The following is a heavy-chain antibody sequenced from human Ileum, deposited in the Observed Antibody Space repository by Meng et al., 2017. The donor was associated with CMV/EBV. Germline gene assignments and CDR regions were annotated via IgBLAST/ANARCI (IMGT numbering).Heavy chain of an antibody. CDR3: AKSYNFGFDY. CDR1: GYTVTGAY. CDR2: ISPNSGDT. Sequence: VSVKPSGYTVTGAYMHWVRQAPGQGLEWMGWISPNSGDTKYAQEFQGRVTMTRDTSINTAYMEVSRLTFDDTAVYYCAKSYNFGFDYWGQGTLVTVSS. J-gene: IGHJ4*02. V-gene: IGHV1-2*02. D-gene: IGHD5-18*01.